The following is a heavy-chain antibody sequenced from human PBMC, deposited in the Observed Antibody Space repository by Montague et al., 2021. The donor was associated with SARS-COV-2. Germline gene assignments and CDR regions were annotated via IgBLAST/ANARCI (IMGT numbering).Heavy chain of an antibody. CDR1: GGSISSYY. CDR3: ARRGQGTMVRGVIISAFDI. J-gene: IGHJ3*02. CDR2: IYYSGST. D-gene: IGHD3-10*01. Sequence: SETLSLTCTVSGGSISSYYWSWIRQPPGKGLEWIGYIYYSGSTDYNPSLKSRVIISVDTSKNQFSLKLSSVTAADTAVYYCARRGQGTMVRGVIISAFDIWGQGTVVTVSS. V-gene: IGHV4-59*08.